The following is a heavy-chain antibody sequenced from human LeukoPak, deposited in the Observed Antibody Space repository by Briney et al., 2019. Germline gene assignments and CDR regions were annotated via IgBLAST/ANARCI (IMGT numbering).Heavy chain of an antibody. J-gene: IGHJ4*02. D-gene: IGHD4-23*01. V-gene: IGHV3-23*01. Sequence: GGSLRLSCAASGFTFSSYAMSWVRQAPGKGLEWVSAVSGSGASTYYADSVKGRFTISRDNSKNTLYLQMNSLRAGDTAVYYCAKTMSTVIAHFDYWGQGTLVTVSS. CDR2: VSGSGAST. CDR3: AKTMSTVIAHFDY. CDR1: GFTFSSYA.